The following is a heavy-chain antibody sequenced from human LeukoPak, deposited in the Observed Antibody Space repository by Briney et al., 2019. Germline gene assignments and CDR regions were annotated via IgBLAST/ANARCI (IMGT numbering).Heavy chain of an antibody. Sequence: GGSLRLSCAASGFTFNNFGIHWVRQAPGKGLEWVSFIRSDGTKKYYADSVKGRFTISRDISDNTLYLQMNSLRPEDTAVYYCARGPSGYHNTGGQGTLVTVSS. CDR2: IRSDGTKK. CDR1: GFTFNNFG. J-gene: IGHJ4*02. V-gene: IGHV3-30*02. D-gene: IGHD5-12*01. CDR3: ARGPSGYHNT.